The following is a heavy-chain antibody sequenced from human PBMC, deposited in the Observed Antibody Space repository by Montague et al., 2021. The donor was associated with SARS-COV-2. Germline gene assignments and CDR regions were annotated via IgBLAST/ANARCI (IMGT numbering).Heavy chain of an antibody. D-gene: IGHD2-15*01. V-gene: IGHV4-4*07. CDR2: IWTSGST. CDR3: ARHYSATLPAVY. Sequence: SETLSLTCTVSGDSISSYLWNWVRQPAGKGLEWIGRIWTSGSTNYNPSLKSQVTVSVDTSKNQFSLSLNSVTAADTAVYYCARHYSATLPAVYWGQGTLVTVSS. J-gene: IGHJ4*02. CDR1: GDSISSYL.